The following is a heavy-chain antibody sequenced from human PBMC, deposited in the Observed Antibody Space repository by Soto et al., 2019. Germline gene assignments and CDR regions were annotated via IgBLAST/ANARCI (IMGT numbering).Heavy chain of an antibody. CDR3: ARRPCSGGSCYDYYYYGMDV. V-gene: IGHV5-10-1*01. CDR2: IDPSDSYT. CDR1: GYSFTSYW. J-gene: IGHJ6*02. Sequence: PGESLKISCKGSGYSFTSYWISWVRQMPGKGLEWMGRIDPSDSYTNYSPSFQGHVTISADKSVSTAYLQWSSLKASDTAMYYCARRPCSGGSCYDYYYYGMDVWGQGTTVTVS. D-gene: IGHD2-15*01.